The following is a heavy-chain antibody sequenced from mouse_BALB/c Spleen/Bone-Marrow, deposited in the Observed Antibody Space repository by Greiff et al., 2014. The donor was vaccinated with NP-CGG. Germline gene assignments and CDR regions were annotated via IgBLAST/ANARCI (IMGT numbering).Heavy chain of an antibody. CDR3: VRGNYGNYVDYFDF. D-gene: IGHD2-1*01. CDR1: GFIFSNYG. V-gene: IGHV5-6-3*01. CDR2: INSNGGST. J-gene: IGHJ2*01. Sequence: EVNLVESGGGLVQPGGSLKLSCAASGFIFSNYGMSWVRQTPDKRLELVATINSNGGSTNYPDSVKGRFTISRDTAKNTLYLQMSSLKSEETAMYYCVRGNYGNYVDYFDFWGQGTTLTVSS.